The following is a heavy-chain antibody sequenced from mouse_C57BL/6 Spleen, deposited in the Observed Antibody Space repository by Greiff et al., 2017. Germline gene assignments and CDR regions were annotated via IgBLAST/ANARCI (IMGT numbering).Heavy chain of an antibody. V-gene: IGHV5-4*01. J-gene: IGHJ3*01. CDR3: ARDPHDGYRGFAY. CDR2: ISDGGSYT. CDR1: GFTFSSYA. D-gene: IGHD2-3*01. Sequence: EVKLVESGGGLVKPGGSLKLSCAASGFTFSSYAMSWVRQTPEKRLEWVATISDGGSYTYYPDNVKGRFTISRDNAKNNLYLQMSHLKSEDTAMYYCARDPHDGYRGFAYWGQGTLVTVSA.